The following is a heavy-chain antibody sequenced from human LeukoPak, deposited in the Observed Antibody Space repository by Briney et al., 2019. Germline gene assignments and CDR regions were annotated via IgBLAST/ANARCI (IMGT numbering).Heavy chain of an antibody. CDR2: ISSSSSYI. D-gene: IGHD3-3*01. CDR3: ARSARESGYFTDY. Sequence: GGSLRLSCAASGFTFSSYSMNWVRQAPGKGLEWVSSISSSSSYIYYADSVKGRFTISRDNAKNSLYLQMNSLRAEDTAVYYCARSARESGYFTDYWVQGTLVTVSS. J-gene: IGHJ4*02. V-gene: IGHV3-21*01. CDR1: GFTFSSYS.